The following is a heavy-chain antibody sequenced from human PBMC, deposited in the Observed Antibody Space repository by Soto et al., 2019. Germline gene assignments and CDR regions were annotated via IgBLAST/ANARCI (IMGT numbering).Heavy chain of an antibody. CDR1: GGSISSYY. J-gene: IGHJ4*02. V-gene: IGHV4-59*01. D-gene: IGHD6-13*01. CDR3: ARTGDSSSWYPYCPCDS. Sequence: QVQLQESGPGLVKPSETLSLTCTVSGGSISSYYWSWIRQPPWKGLEWIGYIYYSVSTNYNPSLKSRVTISVDTSKNQFSLQLRSVTAADTAVYYCARTGDSSSWYPYCPCDSWGQGTLVTVAA. CDR2: IYYSVST.